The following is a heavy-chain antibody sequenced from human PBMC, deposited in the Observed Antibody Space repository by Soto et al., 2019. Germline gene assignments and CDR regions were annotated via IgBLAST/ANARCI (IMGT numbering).Heavy chain of an antibody. D-gene: IGHD3-9*01. J-gene: IGHJ4*02. V-gene: IGHV3-23*01. Sequence: EVQLLESGGGLVQPGGSLRLSCAVSGFSFSNSAMTWVRQSPGKGLEWVSGISGSGDITYNTDSVKGRFAISRATSKNVVYLQMRSLRAADTDVYYCAKGPQWALRYHDWFCDYWGQGPLVTVSS. CDR1: GFSFSNSA. CDR2: ISGSGDIT. CDR3: AKGPQWALRYHDWFCDY.